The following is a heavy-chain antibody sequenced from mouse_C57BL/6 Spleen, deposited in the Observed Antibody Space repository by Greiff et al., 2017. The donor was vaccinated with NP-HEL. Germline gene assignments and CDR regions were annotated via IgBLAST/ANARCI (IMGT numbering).Heavy chain of an antibody. D-gene: IGHD4-1*01. CDR2: IDPETGGT. CDR3: TCSNWGFDD. CDR1: GYTFTDYE. Sequence: QVQLKQSGAELVRPGASVTLSCTASGYTFTDYEMHWVKQTPVHGLEWIGAIDPETGGTAYTQKFKGKAIVTADKSSSTAYLELRSLTSEDSAVDYGTCSNWGFDDWGKGTTLTVSS. V-gene: IGHV1-15*01. J-gene: IGHJ2*01.